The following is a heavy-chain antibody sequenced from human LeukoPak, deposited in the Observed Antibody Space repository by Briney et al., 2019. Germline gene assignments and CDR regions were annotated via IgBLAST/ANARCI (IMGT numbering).Heavy chain of an antibody. J-gene: IGHJ4*02. CDR1: DGSISSTSYY. Sequence: PSETLSLTCIVSDGSISSTSYYWGWIRQPPGKGLEWIGTIYYSGTTYYNPSLKSRVTISVDTSKNQFSLKLSSVTAADTAVYYCARLVVPAAMGHGLDYWGQGTMVTVSS. CDR3: ARLVVPAAMGHGLDY. V-gene: IGHV4-39*01. CDR2: IYYSGTT. D-gene: IGHD2-2*01.